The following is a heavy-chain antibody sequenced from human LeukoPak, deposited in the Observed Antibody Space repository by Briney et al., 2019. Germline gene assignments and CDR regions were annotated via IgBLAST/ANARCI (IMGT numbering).Heavy chain of an antibody. D-gene: IGHD3-22*01. J-gene: IGHJ5*02. CDR3: SRLQYYYDSSGYVHSWFDP. Sequence: PGGSLRLSCAASGFTFSTYAMNWVRQAPGRGLEWVSIIFANGRTTYYADSVKGRFTISRDNSKNTLYLQMNSLKTEDTAVYYCSRLQYYYDSSGYVHSWFDPWGQGTLVTVSS. V-gene: IGHV3-23*05. CDR1: GFTFSTYA. CDR2: IFANGRTT.